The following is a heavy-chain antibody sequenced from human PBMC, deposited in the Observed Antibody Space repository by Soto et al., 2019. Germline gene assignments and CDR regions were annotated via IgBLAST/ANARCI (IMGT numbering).Heavy chain of an antibody. CDR2: IVVGSGNT. J-gene: IGHJ4*02. CDR3: AALGLYDCSGNGRPFHH. D-gene: IGHD3-22*01. Sequence: VKVSCKASGFTFTSSAVQWVRQARGQRLEWIGWIVVGSGNTNYAQKFQERVTITRDMSTSTAYMELSSLRSEDTAVYYCAALGLYDCSGNGRPFHHCVQGTLFTV. V-gene: IGHV1-58*01. CDR1: GFTFTSSA.